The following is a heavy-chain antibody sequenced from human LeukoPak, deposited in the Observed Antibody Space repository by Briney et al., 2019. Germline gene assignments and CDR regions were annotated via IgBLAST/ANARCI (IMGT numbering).Heavy chain of an antibody. CDR2: ISAYNGNT. CDR1: GYTFTSYG. CDR3: ARGGTWYYDSSGLNWFDP. J-gene: IGHJ5*02. D-gene: IGHD3-22*01. Sequence: ASVKVSCKASGYTFTSYGISWVRQAPGQGLEWMGWISAYNGNTSYAQKLQGRVTMTTDTSTSTAYMELRSLRSDDTAVYYCARGGTWYYDSSGLNWFDPWGQGTLVTVSS. V-gene: IGHV1-18*01.